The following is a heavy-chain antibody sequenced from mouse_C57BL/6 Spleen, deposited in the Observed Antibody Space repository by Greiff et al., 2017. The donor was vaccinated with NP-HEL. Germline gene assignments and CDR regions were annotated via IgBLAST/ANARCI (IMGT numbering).Heavy chain of an antibody. CDR3: ARAAQATYWFAY. J-gene: IGHJ3*01. V-gene: IGHV1-64*01. D-gene: IGHD3-2*02. Sequence: QVQLQQPGAELVKPGASVKLSCKASGYTFTSYWMHWVKQRPGQGLEWIGMIHPNSGSTNYNEEFKSKATLTVDKSSSTAYMQLSSLTSEDSAVYYCARAAQATYWFAYWGQGTLVTVSA. CDR1: GYTFTSYW. CDR2: IHPNSGST.